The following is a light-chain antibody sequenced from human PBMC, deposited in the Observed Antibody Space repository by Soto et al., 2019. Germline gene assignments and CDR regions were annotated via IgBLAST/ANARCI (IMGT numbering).Light chain of an antibody. CDR1: SSDIGGYNY. V-gene: IGLV2-14*01. CDR3: SSYTAAITVR. Sequence: QSALTQPASVSGSPGQSITISCSGTSSDIGGYNYVSWYQHHPGKAPKLLIYEVSNRPSGVSNRFSGSKSGNTASLTSSGLQADDEADYYCSSYTAAITVRFGGGTQLTVL. CDR2: EVS. J-gene: IGLJ7*01.